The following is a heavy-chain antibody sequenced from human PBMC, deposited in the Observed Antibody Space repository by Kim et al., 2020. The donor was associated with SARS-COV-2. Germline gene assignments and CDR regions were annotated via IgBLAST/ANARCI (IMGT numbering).Heavy chain of an antibody. CDR3: AREWTLVTETYFDP. Sequence: YAGCVQRRVTISRDKSKNSVYLQMNSRRADDAAVYYCAREWTLVTETYFDPWGQGTLVSVSS. D-gene: IGHD5-12*01. V-gene: IGHV3-33*01. J-gene: IGHJ5*02.